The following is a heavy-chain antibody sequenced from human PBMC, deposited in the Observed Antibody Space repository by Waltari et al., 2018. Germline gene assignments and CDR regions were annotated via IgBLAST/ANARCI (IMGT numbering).Heavy chain of an antibody. CDR2: IDWADDK. CDR1: GFSLSTSGMC. V-gene: IGHV2-70*01. D-gene: IGHD3-22*01. J-gene: IGHJ3*02. CDR3: ARIPLYNSDNAGYYFAFDI. Sequence: QVTLRESGPALVKPTQTLTLTCTFSGFSLSTSGMCVSWIRQPPGKALEWLALIDWADDKYYNTSLKTRLTISKDTSKSHVVLSTTTMEVVLTMTNMDPVDTATYFCARIPLYNSDNAGYYFAFDIWGRGTLVTVSS.